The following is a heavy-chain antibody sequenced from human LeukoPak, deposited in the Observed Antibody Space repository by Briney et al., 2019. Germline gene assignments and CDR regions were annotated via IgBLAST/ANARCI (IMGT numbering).Heavy chain of an antibody. Sequence: PGGSLRLSCAASGFTFSSYAISWVRQAPGKGLEWVSAISGSGGSTYYADSVKGRFTISRDNSKNTLYLQMNSLRAEDTAVYYCAKGGGNLVRTYYFDYWGQGTLVTVSS. CDR1: GFTFSSYA. J-gene: IGHJ4*02. V-gene: IGHV3-23*01. CDR3: AKGGGNLVRTYYFDY. CDR2: ISGSGGST. D-gene: IGHD3-10*01.